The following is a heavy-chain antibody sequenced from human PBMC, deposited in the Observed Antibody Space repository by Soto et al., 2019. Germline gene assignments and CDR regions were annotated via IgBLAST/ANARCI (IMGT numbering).Heavy chain of an antibody. Sequence: PSQTLSLTCAISGDSVSSNSAAWNWIRQSPSRGLEWLGRTYYRSKWYNDYAVSVKSRITIDPDTSKNQFSLQLNSVTPEDTAVYYCARDSTWNWNVPFDYWGQGTLVTVSS. J-gene: IGHJ4*02. V-gene: IGHV6-1*01. CDR1: GDSVSSNSAA. CDR2: TYYRSKWYN. D-gene: IGHD1-1*01. CDR3: ARDSTWNWNVPFDY.